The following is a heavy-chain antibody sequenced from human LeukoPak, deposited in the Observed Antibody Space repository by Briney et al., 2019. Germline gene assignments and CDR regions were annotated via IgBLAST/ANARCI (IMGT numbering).Heavy chain of an antibody. D-gene: IGHD3-22*01. CDR3: ARHGLSKYFYDSSVYSPLFQY. Sequence: GESLKISCKGSGYSFTSYWIGWVRQMPGKGLEWMGIIYPGDSDTRYSPSFQGQVTISADKSISTAYLRWSSLKASDTAIYYCARHGLSKYFYDSSVYSPLFQYWGQGTLVTVSS. V-gene: IGHV5-51*01. CDR1: GYSFTSYW. J-gene: IGHJ1*01. CDR2: IYPGDSDT.